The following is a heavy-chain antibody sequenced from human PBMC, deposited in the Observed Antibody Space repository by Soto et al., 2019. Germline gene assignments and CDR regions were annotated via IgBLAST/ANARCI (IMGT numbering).Heavy chain of an antibody. V-gene: IGHV3-23*01. CDR3: ARGGLSVLYIDY. CDR1: GFTFNSYA. D-gene: IGHD2-8*02. CDR2: ISGSGVST. J-gene: IGHJ4*02. Sequence: EVQLLESGGGLVQPGGSLRLPCAASGFTFNSYAMSWVRQAPGKGLGWVSVISGSGVSTFYADSVKGQFTISRDNSKNTLYQQMNSLRAENTAVYYCARGGLSVLYIDYWGQGTLVTVSP.